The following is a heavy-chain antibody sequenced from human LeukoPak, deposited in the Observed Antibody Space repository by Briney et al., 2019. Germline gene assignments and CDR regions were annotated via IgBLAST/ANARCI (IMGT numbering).Heavy chain of an antibody. CDR3: ARPIAGYSYGTLDNWFDS. CDR1: GYSFTSYW. Sequence: GESLNISCKGSGYSFTSYWIDWVRQMPGKGLEWMGIIYPGDSDTRYSPSFQGHVTISADKSISTAYPQWSSLKASDTAMYYCARPIAGYSYGTLDNWFDSWGQGTLVTVSS. V-gene: IGHV5-51*01. J-gene: IGHJ5*01. D-gene: IGHD5-18*01. CDR2: IYPGDSDT.